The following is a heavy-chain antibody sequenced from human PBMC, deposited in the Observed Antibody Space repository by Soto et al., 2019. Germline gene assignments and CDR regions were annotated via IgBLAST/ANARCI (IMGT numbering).Heavy chain of an antibody. CDR1: GGAISVYY. V-gene: IGHV4-4*07. CDR2: IDSSGGT. CDR3: ARGQRFSGSFDP. D-gene: IGHD3-3*01. J-gene: IGHJ5*02. Sequence: PSETLSLTCTVSGGAISVYYWTWNRDSAGKGLEWIGRIDSSGGTKYNPSLKSRVTVSLDTSKNQFSLRLSSVTAGDTAVYYCARGQRFSGSFDPWGQVTLVTVSS.